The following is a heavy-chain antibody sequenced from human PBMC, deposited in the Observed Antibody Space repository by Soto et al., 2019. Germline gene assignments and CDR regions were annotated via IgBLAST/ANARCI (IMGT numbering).Heavy chain of an antibody. CDR2: ISGSGGST. D-gene: IGHD3-10*01. Sequence: GGSLRLSCAASGFTFSSYAMSWVRQAPGKGLEWVSAISGSGGSTYYADSVKGRFTISRDNSKNTLYLQMNSLRAEDTAVYYCAKFGYYGSGSYSGLWDYYHYGMDVWGQGSTVIVSS. V-gene: IGHV3-23*01. CDR3: AKFGYYGSGSYSGLWDYYHYGMDV. J-gene: IGHJ6*02. CDR1: GFTFSSYA.